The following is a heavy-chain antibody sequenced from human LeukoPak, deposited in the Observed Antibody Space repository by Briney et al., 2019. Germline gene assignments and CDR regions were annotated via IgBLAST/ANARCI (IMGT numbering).Heavy chain of an antibody. CDR3: ASSRAAAGYDY. CDR2: ISAYNGNT. CDR1: GYTFTSYG. J-gene: IGHJ4*02. D-gene: IGHD6-13*01. Sequence: ASVKVSCKASGYTFTSYGISWVRQAPGQGLEWMGWISAYNGNTNYAQELQGRVTMTRDTSISTAYMELSRLRSDDTAVYYCASSRAAAGYDYWGQGTLVTVSS. V-gene: IGHV1-18*01.